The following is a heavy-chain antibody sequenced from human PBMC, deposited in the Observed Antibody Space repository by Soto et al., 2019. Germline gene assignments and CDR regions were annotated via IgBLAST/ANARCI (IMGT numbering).Heavy chain of an antibody. J-gene: IGHJ6*02. V-gene: IGHV3-21*01. CDR2: ISSSSSYI. CDR3: ARDPRSSWYDDPFYYYGMDV. Sequence: PGGSLRLSCAASGFTFSSYSMNWVRQAPGKGLEWVSSISSSSSYIYYADSVKGRFTISRDNAKNSLYLQMNSLRAEDTAVYYCARDPRSSWYDDPFYYYGMDVWGQGTTVTVSS. D-gene: IGHD6-13*01. CDR1: GFTFSSYS.